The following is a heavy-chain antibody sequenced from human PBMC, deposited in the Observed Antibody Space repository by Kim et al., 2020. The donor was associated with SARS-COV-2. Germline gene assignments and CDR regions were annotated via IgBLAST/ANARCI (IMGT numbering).Heavy chain of an antibody. CDR1: GGTFSSYA. Sequence: SVKVSCQASGGTFSSYAISWVRQAPGQGLEWMGRIIPILGIANYAQKFQGRVTITADKSTSTAYMELSSLRSEDTAVYYCARGVPSSSSRGVAVDYCGQGILDTDSS. D-gene: IGHD6-6*01. V-gene: IGHV1-69*04. J-gene: IGHJ4*02. CDR2: IIPILGIA. CDR3: ARGVPSSSSRGVAVDY.